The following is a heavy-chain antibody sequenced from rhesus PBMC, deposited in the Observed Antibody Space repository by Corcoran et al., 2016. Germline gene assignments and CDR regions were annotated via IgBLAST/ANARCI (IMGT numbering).Heavy chain of an antibody. Sequence: QLQLQESGPGLVKPSETLSVTCAVSGGSISSSYWSWIRQAPGKGLEWIGYIYGSGSSTNYNPSLRSRVTQSVDTSKNQLSLKLSSVTAADTAVYYCARTKTGYSGSFHFDYWGQGVLVTVSS. CDR3: ARTKTGYSGSFHFDY. V-gene: IGHV4-169*01. CDR2: IYGSGSST. CDR1: GGSISSSY. J-gene: IGHJ4*01. D-gene: IGHD6-25*01.